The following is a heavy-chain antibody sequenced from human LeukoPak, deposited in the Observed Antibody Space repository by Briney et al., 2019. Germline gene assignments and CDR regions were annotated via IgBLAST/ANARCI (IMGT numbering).Heavy chain of an antibody. D-gene: IGHD5-12*01. CDR3: ARQVATISHYYYYMDV. CDR1: GGSISSSSYY. Sequence: KTSETLSLTCTVSGGSISSSSYYWGWIRQPPGKGLEWIGSIYYSGSTYYNPSLKSRVTISVDTSKNQFSLKLSSVTAADTAVYYCARQVATISHYYYYMDVWGKGTTVTASS. J-gene: IGHJ6*03. CDR2: IYYSGST. V-gene: IGHV4-39*01.